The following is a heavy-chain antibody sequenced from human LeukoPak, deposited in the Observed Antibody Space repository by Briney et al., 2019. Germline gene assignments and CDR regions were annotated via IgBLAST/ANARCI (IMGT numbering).Heavy chain of an antibody. V-gene: IGHV3-13*01. Sequence: PGGSLRLSCAASGFTFSSYDMHWVRQATGKGLEWVSAIGTAGDTYYPGSVKGRFTISRENAKNSLYLQMNSLRAEDTAVYYCASPRIAVAGRGNYYYYYYMDVWGKGTTVTVSS. CDR2: IGTAGDT. CDR1: GFTFSSYD. CDR3: ASPRIAVAGRGNYYYYYYMDV. D-gene: IGHD6-19*01. J-gene: IGHJ6*03.